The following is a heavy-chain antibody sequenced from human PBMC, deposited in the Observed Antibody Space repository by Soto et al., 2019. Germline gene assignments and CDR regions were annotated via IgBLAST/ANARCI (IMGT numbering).Heavy chain of an antibody. CDR2: IYHSGST. V-gene: IGHV4-30-2*01. D-gene: IGHD3-22*01. CDR3: ASDTQRDSNGYYLAWLDP. J-gene: IGHJ5*02. CDR1: GGSISSGGYS. Sequence: PSETLSLTCAVSGGSISSGGYSWSWIRQPPGKGLEWIVYIYHSGSTYYNPSLKSRVTISVDRSKNQFSLKLSSVTAADTAVYYGASDTQRDSNGYYLAWLDPWGQGTLVTVSS.